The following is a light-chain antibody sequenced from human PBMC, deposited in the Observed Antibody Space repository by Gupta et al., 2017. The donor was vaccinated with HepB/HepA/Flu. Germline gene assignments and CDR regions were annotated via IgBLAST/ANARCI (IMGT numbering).Light chain of an antibody. CDR3: QQSDSTPYT. V-gene: IGKV1-39*01. J-gene: IGKJ2*01. CDR1: QSISSS. CDR2: SAS. Sequence: DIQMTQSPSSLSASVGDRVTITCRASQSISSSLNWYQQKSGKAPMLLISSASSLRSGVPSRFSGSGSGTDFTLTISRLQPEDFATYYCQQSDSTPYTFGQVTKVEVK.